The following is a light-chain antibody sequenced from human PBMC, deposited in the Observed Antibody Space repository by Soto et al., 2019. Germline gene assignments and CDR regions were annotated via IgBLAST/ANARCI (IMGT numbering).Light chain of an antibody. CDR3: SSYTSSSTYVV. CDR2: DVS. CDR1: SSYVGGYNY. V-gene: IGLV2-14*01. Sequence: QSALNQPASLSGSPGQSITIYCTGTSSYVGGYNYVSWYQQHPGKAPKLMIYDVSNRPSGVSNRFSGSKSGNTASLTISGLQAEDEAYYYCSSYTSSSTYVVFGGGPKLTVL. J-gene: IGLJ2*01.